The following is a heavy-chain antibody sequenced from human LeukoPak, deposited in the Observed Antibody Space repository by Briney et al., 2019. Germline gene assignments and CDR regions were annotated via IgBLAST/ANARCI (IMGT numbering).Heavy chain of an antibody. CDR2: IYSGGST. Sequence: GGSLRLSCAASGFTVSSNYMSWVRQAPGKGLEWVSVIYSGGSTYYADSVKGRFTISRDNSKNTLYLQMSSLRAEDTAVYYCARGPSFDDTFGDYWGQGTLVTVSS. D-gene: IGHD3-16*01. V-gene: IGHV3-53*01. CDR1: GFTVSSNY. CDR3: ARGPSFDDTFGDY. J-gene: IGHJ4*02.